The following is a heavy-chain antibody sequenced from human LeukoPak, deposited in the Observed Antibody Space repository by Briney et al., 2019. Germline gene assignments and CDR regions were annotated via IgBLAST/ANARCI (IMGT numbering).Heavy chain of an antibody. CDR1: GGSISSYY. Sequence: SETLSLTCTVSGGSISSYYWSWIRQPPGKGLEWIGYIYYTGSTNYNPSLKSRVTISLDTSKNQFSLKLSSVTAADTAVYYCARRGDGTFWAGFYYMDVWGKGTTVTVSS. D-gene: IGHD2/OR15-2a*01. V-gene: IGHV4-59*01. CDR3: ARRGDGTFWAGFYYMDV. J-gene: IGHJ6*03. CDR2: IYYTGST.